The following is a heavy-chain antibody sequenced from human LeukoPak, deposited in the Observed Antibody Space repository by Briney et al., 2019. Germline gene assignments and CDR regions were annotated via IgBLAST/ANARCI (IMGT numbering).Heavy chain of an antibody. CDR1: GGSFSGYY. J-gene: IGHJ1*01. V-gene: IGHV4-34*01. Sequence: PSETLSLTCAVYGGSFSGYYWSWIRQPPGKGLEWIGEINHSGSTNYNPSLKSRVTISVDTSKNQFSLKLSSVTAADTAVYYCARGGYCSSTSCYVVYFQHWGQGTLVTVS. CDR2: INHSGST. D-gene: IGHD2-2*01. CDR3: ARGGYCSSTSCYVVYFQH.